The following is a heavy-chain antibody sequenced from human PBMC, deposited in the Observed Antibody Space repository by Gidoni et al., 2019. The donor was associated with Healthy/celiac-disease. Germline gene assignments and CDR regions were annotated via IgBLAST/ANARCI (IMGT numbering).Heavy chain of an antibody. CDR1: GFPVSSHA. CDR2: VSGSGGST. CDR3: AKRTLSGIAVAGAPFDY. D-gene: IGHD6-19*01. J-gene: IGHJ4*02. Sequence: EVQLLESGGGVVQPGGSLRLSCAASGFPVSSHAMSWVRQAPGKGLECVSVVSGSGGSTYYADSVKGRFTVSRDNSKNTLYLQMNSLRAEDTAVYYCAKRTLSGIAVAGAPFDYWGQGTLVTVSS. V-gene: IGHV3-23*01.